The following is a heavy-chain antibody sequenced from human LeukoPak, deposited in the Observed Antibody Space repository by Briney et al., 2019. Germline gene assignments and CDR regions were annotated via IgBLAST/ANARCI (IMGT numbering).Heavy chain of an antibody. J-gene: IGHJ5*02. CDR2: IYTSGST. V-gene: IGHV4-4*07. CDR1: GGSISSYY. Sequence: PSETLSLTCTVSGGSISSYYWSWIRQPAGKGLEWIGRIYTSGSTNYNPSLKSRVTMSVDTPKNQFSLKLSSVTAADTAVYYCARDTYYYDSRDWFDPWGQGTLVTVSS. CDR3: ARDTYYYDSRDWFDP. D-gene: IGHD3-22*01.